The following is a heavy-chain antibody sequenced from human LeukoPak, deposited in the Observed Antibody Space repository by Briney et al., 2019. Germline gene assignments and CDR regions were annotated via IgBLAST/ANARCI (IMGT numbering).Heavy chain of an antibody. V-gene: IGHV4-4*07. CDR2: IYTSGST. D-gene: IGHD1-26*01. Sequence: SETLSLTCTVSGGSISSYYWSWIRQPAGKGLEWIGRIYTSGSTNYNPSLKSRVTISVDTSKNQFSLKLSSVTAADTAVYYCARSPRSNSGSYLTIDYWGQGTLVTVSS. J-gene: IGHJ4*02. CDR3: ARSPRSNSGSYLTIDY. CDR1: GGSISSYY.